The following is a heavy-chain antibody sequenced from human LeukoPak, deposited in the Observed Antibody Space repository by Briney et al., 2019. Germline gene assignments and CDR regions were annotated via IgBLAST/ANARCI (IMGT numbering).Heavy chain of an antibody. CDR1: GFTFSSYG. V-gene: IGHV3-30*18. J-gene: IGHJ3*02. Sequence: PGRSLRLSCAASGFTFSSYGMHWVRQAPGKGLEWVAVISYDGSNKYYADSVKGRFTISRDNSKNTLYLQMNSLRAEDTAVYYCAKGTIEIVVASGGGDAFDIWGQGTMVTVSS. CDR3: AKGTIEIVVASGGGDAFDI. D-gene: IGHD3-22*01. CDR2: ISYDGSNK.